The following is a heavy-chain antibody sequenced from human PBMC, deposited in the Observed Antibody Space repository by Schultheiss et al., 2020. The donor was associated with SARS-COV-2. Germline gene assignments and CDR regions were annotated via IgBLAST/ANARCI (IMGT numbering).Heavy chain of an antibody. CDR2: IYPGDSDT. Sequence: GGSLRLSCKGSGYTFTSYWIGWVRQMPGKGLEWMGVIYPGDSDTTYSPAFQGQVTMSADKSTRTAYLQWSSLKASDSAMYYCARRIDSGSYYAFDYWGQGTLVTVSS. V-gene: IGHV5-51*01. CDR3: ARRIDSGSYYAFDY. CDR1: GYTFTSYW. D-gene: IGHD3-10*01. J-gene: IGHJ4*02.